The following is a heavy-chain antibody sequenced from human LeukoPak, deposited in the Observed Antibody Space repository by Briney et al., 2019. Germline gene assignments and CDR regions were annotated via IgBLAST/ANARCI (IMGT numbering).Heavy chain of an antibody. Sequence: ASVKVSCKASGYTFTSYYVHWVRQAPGQGLEWMGIINPSGGSTNYAQKFQGRVTMTRDTSTSTVYMELSSLRSEDTAVYYCARDGRSSGFDYWGQGTLVTVSS. CDR1: GYTFTSYY. CDR2: INPSGGST. CDR3: ARDGRSSGFDY. D-gene: IGHD6-19*01. J-gene: IGHJ4*02. V-gene: IGHV1-46*01.